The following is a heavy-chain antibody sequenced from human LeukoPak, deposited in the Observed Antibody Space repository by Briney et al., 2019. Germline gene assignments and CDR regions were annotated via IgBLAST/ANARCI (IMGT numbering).Heavy chain of an antibody. Sequence: TSETLSLTCTVSSCSISSSSYYWGWLRQPPGKGLEWIGSVSYSGNTYYNPSLNSRLTISVDTSKNQFSLKLSSVTAADTAVYFCAYYDTSGQTDKDYWGQGTLVTVSS. CDR2: VSYSGNT. V-gene: IGHV4-39*01. CDR1: SCSISSSSYY. CDR3: AYYDTSGQTDKDY. D-gene: IGHD3-22*01. J-gene: IGHJ4*02.